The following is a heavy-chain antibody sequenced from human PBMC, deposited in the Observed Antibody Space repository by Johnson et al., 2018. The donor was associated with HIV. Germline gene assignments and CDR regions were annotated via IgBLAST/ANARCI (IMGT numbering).Heavy chain of an antibody. CDR1: GSTFSSYP. Sequence: QVHLVESGGGVVQLGRSLRLSCAASGSTFSSYPMYCVLQPPGKGLQWVAVISYDGSNKYFADSVKSRFTISRDNSKNTVYLQMNSLRPYATAVYYCARDYRGLTGSSSPSYAFDIWGQGTMVTVSS. J-gene: IGHJ3*02. V-gene: IGHV3-30*04. CDR3: ARDYRGLTGSSSPSYAFDI. CDR2: ISYDGSNK. D-gene: IGHD1-20*01.